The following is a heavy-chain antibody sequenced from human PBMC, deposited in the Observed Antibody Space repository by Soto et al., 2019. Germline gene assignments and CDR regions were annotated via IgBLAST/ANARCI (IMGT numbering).Heavy chain of an antibody. J-gene: IGHJ6*02. Sequence: QVQLVQSGAEVKKPGSSVKVSCKASGGTFSTDSISWVRQAPGQGLEWMGGIIPMFGTANNAQKFQGRVTITAHESTSTAYMELSSLRSEDTAVYFCAREIDGYYGMDVWGQGTTVTVAS. CDR1: GGTFSTDS. V-gene: IGHV1-69*12. CDR3: AREIDGYYGMDV. CDR2: IIPMFGTA.